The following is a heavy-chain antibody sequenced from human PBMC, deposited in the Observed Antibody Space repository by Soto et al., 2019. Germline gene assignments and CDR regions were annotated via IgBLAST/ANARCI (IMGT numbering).Heavy chain of an antibody. CDR1: GDGFTSYG. CDR3: ARGVGSGSYYNQYNWFDP. D-gene: IGHD3-10*01. V-gene: IGHV1-18*01. CDR2: INVYNGNT. Sequence: XSVKVCCKASGDGFTSYGIRLLRHSPGQGLEWMGLINVYNGNTKYAQKVQGRVTMTTDTSTSTAYMELRSLRSDDTDVYYCARGVGSGSYYNQYNWFDPWGQGTLVTVSS. J-gene: IGHJ5*02.